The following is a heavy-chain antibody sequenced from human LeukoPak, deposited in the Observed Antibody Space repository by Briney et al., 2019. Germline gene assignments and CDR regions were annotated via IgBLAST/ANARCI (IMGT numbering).Heavy chain of an antibody. CDR1: GFTFSSYA. V-gene: IGHV3-23*01. D-gene: IGHD3-10*01. CDR3: AKSVPPIGLLWLGELFQGGMYYGMDV. J-gene: IGHJ6*02. CDR2: ISGSGGST. Sequence: GGSLRLSCAASGFTFSSYAMSWVRQAPGKGLERVSAISGSGGSTYYADSVKGRFTISRDNSKNTLYLPMNSLRAEDTDVYYCAKSVPPIGLLWLGELFQGGMYYGMDVWGQGTTVTVSS.